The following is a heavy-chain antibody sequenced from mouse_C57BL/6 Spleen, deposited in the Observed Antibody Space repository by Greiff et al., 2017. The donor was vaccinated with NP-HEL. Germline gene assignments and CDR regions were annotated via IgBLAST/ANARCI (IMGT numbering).Heavy chain of an antibody. CDR2: IYPGSGNT. V-gene: IGHV1-66*01. J-gene: IGHJ4*01. Sequence: QVQLQQSGPELVKPGASVKISCKASGYSFTSYYIHWVKQRPGQGLEWIGWIYPGSGNTKYNEKFKGKATLTADTSSSTAYMQISSLTSEDSAVYYCARRPLYDGYYYAMDYWGQGTSVTVSS. CDR3: ARRPLYDGYYYAMDY. D-gene: IGHD2-3*01. CDR1: GYSFTSYY.